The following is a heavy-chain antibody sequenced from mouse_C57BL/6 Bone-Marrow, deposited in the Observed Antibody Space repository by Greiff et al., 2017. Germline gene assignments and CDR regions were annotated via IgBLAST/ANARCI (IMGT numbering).Heavy chain of an antibody. CDR1: GFTFSDAW. CDR3: TPGGYFPFAY. D-gene: IGHD2-3*01. J-gene: IGHJ3*01. V-gene: IGHV6-6*01. Sequence: EVMLVESGGGLVQPGGSMKLSCAASGFTFSDAWMDWVRQSPEKGLEWVAEIRNKANNHATYYAESVKGRFTISRDESKSSVYLQMNSLRAEDTGIFYCTPGGYFPFAYWGQGTLVTVSA. CDR2: IRNKANNHAT.